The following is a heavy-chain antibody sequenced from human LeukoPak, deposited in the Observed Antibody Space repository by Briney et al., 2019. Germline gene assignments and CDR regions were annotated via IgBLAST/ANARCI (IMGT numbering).Heavy chain of an antibody. CDR3: AKDPYDILTGPDY. J-gene: IGHJ4*02. Sequence: GGSLRLSCAASGFTFSSYGIHWVRQAPGKGLEWVAFIRYDGSNTYYADSVKGRFTFSRDNSMNTLYLQMNSLRAEDTAVYYCAKDPYDILTGPDYWGQGTLVTVSS. CDR1: GFTFSSYG. V-gene: IGHV3-30*02. CDR2: IRYDGSNT. D-gene: IGHD3-9*01.